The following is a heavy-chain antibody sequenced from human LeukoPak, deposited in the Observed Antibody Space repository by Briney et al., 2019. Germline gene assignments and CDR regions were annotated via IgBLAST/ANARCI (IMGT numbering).Heavy chain of an antibody. CDR1: GYTFTSYA. V-gene: IGHV1-3*03. CDR2: INAGNGNT. D-gene: IGHD2-21*01. Sequence: ASVKVSCKASGYTFTSYAMHWVRQAPGQRLEWMGWINAGNGNTKYSQEFQGRVTITRDTPASTAYMELSSLRSEDMAVYYCASAVVAMAHNFDYWGQGTLVTVSS. CDR3: ASAVVAMAHNFDY. J-gene: IGHJ4*02.